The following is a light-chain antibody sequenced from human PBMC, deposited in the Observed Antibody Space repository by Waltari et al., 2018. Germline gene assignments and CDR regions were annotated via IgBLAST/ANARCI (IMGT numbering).Light chain of an antibody. J-gene: IGLJ1*01. CDR2: DVS. CDR1: SSDVGAYNF. Sequence: QSALPQPPSASGSPGQSVTIPCPGPSSDVGAYNFVSGYQQHPGKAPKLMIYDVSKRPSGVPDRFSGSKSGNTASLTVSGLQAGDEADYYCSSYAGSNNVFGTGTKVTVL. CDR3: SSYAGSNNV. V-gene: IGLV2-8*01.